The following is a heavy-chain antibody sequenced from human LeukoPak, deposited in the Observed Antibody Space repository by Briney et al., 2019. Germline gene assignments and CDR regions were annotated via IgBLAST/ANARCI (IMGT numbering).Heavy chain of an antibody. CDR2: ISSSGSTI. J-gene: IGHJ4*02. CDR3: ARGERTAAADY. D-gene: IGHD6-13*01. CDR1: GFTFSSYA. Sequence: PGGSLRLSCAASGFTFSSYAMSWVRQAPGRGLEWVSYISSSGSTIFYADSVKGRFTISRDNAKNSLFLQMNSLRAEDTAVYYCARGERTAAADYWGQGTLVTVSS. V-gene: IGHV3-48*03.